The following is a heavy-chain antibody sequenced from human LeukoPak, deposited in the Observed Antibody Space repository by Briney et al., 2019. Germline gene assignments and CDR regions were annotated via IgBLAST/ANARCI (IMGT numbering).Heavy chain of an antibody. D-gene: IGHD3-3*01. Sequence: GGSLTLSCAASGFTFSSYAMSWVRQPPGKGLEWVSAISGSGGSTYYADPVKGRFTISRDNSKNTLYLQMNSLRAEDTAVYYCAKVQDVLRFLEWYFPADYWGQGTLVTVSS. V-gene: IGHV3-23*01. CDR1: GFTFSSYA. CDR2: ISGSGGST. CDR3: AKVQDVLRFLEWYFPADY. J-gene: IGHJ4*02.